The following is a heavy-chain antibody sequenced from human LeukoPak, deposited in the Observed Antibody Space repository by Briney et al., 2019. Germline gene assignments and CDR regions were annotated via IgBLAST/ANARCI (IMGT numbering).Heavy chain of an antibody. J-gene: IGHJ4*02. D-gene: IGHD5-12*01. CDR2: ISGSGGTT. CDR3: AKDREGLSSGYDLEYFDY. CDR1: GFTFSRYA. V-gene: IGHV3-23*01. Sequence: PGGSLRLSCAASGFTFSRYAMNWVRQAPGKGLEWVSAISGSGGTTYYADSVKGRFTISRDNSKNTLFLQMNSLRAEDTAVYYCAKDREGLSSGYDLEYFDYWGQGTLVTVSS.